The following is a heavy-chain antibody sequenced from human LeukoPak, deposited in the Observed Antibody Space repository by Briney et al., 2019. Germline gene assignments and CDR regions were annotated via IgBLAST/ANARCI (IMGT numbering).Heavy chain of an antibody. V-gene: IGHV1-46*01. CDR1: GYTFTSYY. D-gene: IGHD6-6*01. CDR2: INPSGGST. J-gene: IGHJ4*02. CDR3: ASSGHSSSTFDY. Sequence: ASVKVSCKASGYTFTSYYMHWVRQAPGQGFEWMGIINPSGGSTSYAQKFQGRVTMTRDTSTSTVYMELSSLRSEDTAVYYRASSGHSSSTFDYWGQGTLVTVSS.